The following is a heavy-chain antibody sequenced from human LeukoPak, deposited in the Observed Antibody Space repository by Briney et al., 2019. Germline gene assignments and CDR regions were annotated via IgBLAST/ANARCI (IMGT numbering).Heavy chain of an antibody. CDR1: GFTVSSYE. V-gene: IGHV3-48*03. CDR2: IASDSSI. J-gene: IGHJ4*02. Sequence: GGSLRLSCAASGFTVSSYEMNWVRQAPGKGLEWISFIASDSSIYYADSVKGRFTISRDNAKKSLYLQMHSLRAEDTAFYHCARVKGEGAHFDYWGQGTLVTVSS. CDR3: ARVKGEGAHFDY. D-gene: IGHD1-26*01.